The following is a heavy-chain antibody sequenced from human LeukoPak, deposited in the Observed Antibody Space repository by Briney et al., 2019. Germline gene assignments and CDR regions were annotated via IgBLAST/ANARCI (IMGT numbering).Heavy chain of an antibody. CDR3: ARSSEWELSGWYDYFDY. J-gene: IGHJ4*02. D-gene: IGHD6-19*01. CDR2: IYTSGST. CDR1: GGSISSYY. Sequence: SETLSLTCTVSGGSISSYYWSWIRQPAGKGLEWIGRIYTSGSTNYNPSLKSRVTMSVDTSKNQFSLKLNSVTAADTAVYYCARSSEWELSGWYDYFDYWGQGTLVTVSS. V-gene: IGHV4-4*07.